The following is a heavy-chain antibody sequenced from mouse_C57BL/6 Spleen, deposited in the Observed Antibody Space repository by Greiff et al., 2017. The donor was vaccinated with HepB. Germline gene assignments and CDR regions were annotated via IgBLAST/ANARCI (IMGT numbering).Heavy chain of an antibody. CDR3: ARDDYDDEDMDY. V-gene: IGHV1-64*01. Sequence: QVQLQQPGAELVKPGASVKLSCKASGYTFTSYWMHWVKQRPGQGLEWIGMIHPNSGSTNYNEKFKSKATLTVDKSYSTAYMQLSSLTSEDSAVYYCARDDYDDEDMDYWGQGTSVTVSS. D-gene: IGHD2-4*01. CDR2: IHPNSGST. CDR1: GYTFTSYW. J-gene: IGHJ4*01.